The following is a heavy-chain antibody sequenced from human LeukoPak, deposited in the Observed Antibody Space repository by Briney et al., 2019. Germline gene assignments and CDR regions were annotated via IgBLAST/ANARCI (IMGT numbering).Heavy chain of an antibody. CDR2: INEGGSDK. V-gene: IGHV3-7*04. Sequence: GGSLRLSRAASGFTFSNYWMSWVRQAPGKGLDWVAKINEGGSDKHYVDSVKGRFTISRDNAKNSLYLEMNGLRAEDTAVYYCARYDGYDLRYWGQGTLVTVSS. CDR1: GFTFSNYW. J-gene: IGHJ4*02. CDR3: ARYDGYDLRY. D-gene: IGHD5-12*01.